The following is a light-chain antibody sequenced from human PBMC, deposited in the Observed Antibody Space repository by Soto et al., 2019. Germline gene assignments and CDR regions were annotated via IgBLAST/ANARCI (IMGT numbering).Light chain of an antibody. CDR3: QQSYSTPQT. CDR1: QSISSW. CDR2: KAS. V-gene: IGKV1-5*03. Sequence: DIPMTQSPSTLSASVGDRVTITCRASQSISSWLAWYQQKPGKAPKLLIYKASSLESGVPSRFSGSGSGTELTITISSLQPEDFETYYCQQSYSTPQTFGQGTKVDIK. J-gene: IGKJ1*01.